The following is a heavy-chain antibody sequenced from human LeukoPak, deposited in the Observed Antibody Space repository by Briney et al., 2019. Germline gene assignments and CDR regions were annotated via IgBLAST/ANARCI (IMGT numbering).Heavy chain of an antibody. Sequence: QPGRSLRLSCAASGFTFDDYAMHWVRQATGKGLEWVSAIGTAGDTYYPGSVKGRFTTSRENAKNSLYLQMNSLRVGDTAVYYCARGWERGFDCWGQGTLVTVSS. CDR2: IGTAGDT. CDR3: ARGWERGFDC. J-gene: IGHJ4*02. D-gene: IGHD1-26*01. V-gene: IGHV3-13*01. CDR1: GFTFDDYA.